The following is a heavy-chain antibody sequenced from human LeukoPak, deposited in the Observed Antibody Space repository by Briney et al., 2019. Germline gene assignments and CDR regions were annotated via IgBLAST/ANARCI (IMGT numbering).Heavy chain of an antibody. Sequence: PGGSLRLSCAASGFTFSSYSMNWVRQAPGKGLEWVSSISSSSSYIYYADSVKGRFTISRDNAKNSLYLQMNSLRAEDTAVYYCARESYDILTGVGAFDIWGQGTMVTVSS. CDR2: ISSSSSYI. V-gene: IGHV3-21*01. CDR1: GFTFSSYS. J-gene: IGHJ3*02. CDR3: ARESYDILTGVGAFDI. D-gene: IGHD3-9*01.